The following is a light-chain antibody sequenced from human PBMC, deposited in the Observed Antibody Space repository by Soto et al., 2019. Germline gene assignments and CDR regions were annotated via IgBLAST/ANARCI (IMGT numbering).Light chain of an antibody. CDR2: GAS. CDR1: QSVSSN. Sequence: EIVMTQSPATLSVSPGERATLSCRASQSVSSNLAWYHQKPGQAPRLLIYGASTRATGIPARFSGSGSGTEFTLTISSLQSEDWAVYYCQQYNNWPLTFGGGTKVEIK. J-gene: IGKJ4*01. CDR3: QQYNNWPLT. V-gene: IGKV3-15*01.